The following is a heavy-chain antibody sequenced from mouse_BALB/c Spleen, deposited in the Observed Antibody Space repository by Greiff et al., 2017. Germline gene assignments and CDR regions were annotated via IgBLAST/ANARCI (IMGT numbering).Heavy chain of an antibody. J-gene: IGHJ2*01. V-gene: IGHV5-6-5*01. CDR2: ISSGGST. CDR1: GFTFSSYA. D-gene: IGHD1-1*01. Sequence: EVQLVESGGGLVKPGGSLKLSCAASGFTFSSYAMSWVRQTPEKRLEWVASISSGGSTYYPDSVKGRFTISRDNARNILYLQMSSLRSEDTAMYYCARVPLTTVVGDYWGQGTTLTVSS. CDR3: ARVPLTTVVGDY.